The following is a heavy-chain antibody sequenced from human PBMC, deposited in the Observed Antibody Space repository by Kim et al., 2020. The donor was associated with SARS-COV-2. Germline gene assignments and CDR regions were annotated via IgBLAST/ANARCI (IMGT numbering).Heavy chain of an antibody. Sequence: KVQGRVPITRDTSASQAYMELSSLRSEDTAVYYCARGIAAGSRYNWFDPWGQGTLVTVSS. V-gene: IGHV1-3*01. D-gene: IGHD6-13*01. CDR3: ARGIAAGSRYNWFDP. J-gene: IGHJ5*02.